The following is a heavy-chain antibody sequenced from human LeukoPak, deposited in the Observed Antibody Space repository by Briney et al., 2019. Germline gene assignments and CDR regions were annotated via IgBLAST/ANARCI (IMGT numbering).Heavy chain of an antibody. D-gene: IGHD6-19*01. Sequence: ASVKVSCKASGYTFTSYYMHWVRQAPGQGLEWMGIINPSGGSTSYAQKFQGRVTITRDMSTSTVYMELSSLRSEDTAVYYCARESSSGWDYWGQGTLVTVSS. CDR3: ARESSSGWDY. V-gene: IGHV1-46*01. CDR1: GYTFTSYY. J-gene: IGHJ4*02. CDR2: INPSGGST.